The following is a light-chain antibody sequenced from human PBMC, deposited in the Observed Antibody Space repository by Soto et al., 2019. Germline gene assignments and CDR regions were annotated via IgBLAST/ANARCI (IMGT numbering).Light chain of an antibody. Sequence: QSALTQPASVSGSPGQSITISCTGSSSDVGGYNSVSWYQQHPGKAPKLMIYDVSNRPSGVSNRFSGSKSGNTASLTVSGLQAEDEAYYYCCSFTSSNTHVFGTGTKVTVL. CDR2: DVS. CDR3: CSFTSSNTHV. J-gene: IGLJ1*01. CDR1: SSDVGGYNS. V-gene: IGLV2-14*03.